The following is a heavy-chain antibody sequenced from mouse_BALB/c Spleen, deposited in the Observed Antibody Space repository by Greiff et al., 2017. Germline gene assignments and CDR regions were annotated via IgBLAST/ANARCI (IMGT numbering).Heavy chain of an antibody. V-gene: IGHV3-2*02. Sequence: VQLKESGPGLVKPSQSLSLTCTVTGYSITSDYAWNWIRQFPGNKLEWMGYISYSGSTSYNPSLKSRISITRDTSKNQFFLQLNSVTTEDTATYYCAREITMDYWGQGTSVTVSS. CDR1: GYSITSDYA. CDR2: ISYSGST. CDR3: AREITMDY. D-gene: IGHD2-4*01. J-gene: IGHJ4*01.